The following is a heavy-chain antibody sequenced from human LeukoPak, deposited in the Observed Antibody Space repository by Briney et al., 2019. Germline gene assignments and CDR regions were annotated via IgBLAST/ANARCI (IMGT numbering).Heavy chain of an antibody. Sequence: SETLSLTCTVSGGSISSSSYYWGWIRQPPGKGLEWIGSIYYSGSTYYNPSLKSRVTISVDTSKNQFSLKLSSVTAADTAVYYCARTYFFSTLGFDYWGQGTLVTVSS. CDR1: GGSISSSSYY. CDR2: IYYSGST. V-gene: IGHV4-39*07. CDR3: ARTYFFSTLGFDY. J-gene: IGHJ4*02. D-gene: IGHD3/OR15-3a*01.